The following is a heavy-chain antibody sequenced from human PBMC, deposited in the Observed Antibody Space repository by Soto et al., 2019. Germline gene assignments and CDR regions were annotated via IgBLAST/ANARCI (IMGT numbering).Heavy chain of an antibody. CDR1: GFTFSSYA. Sequence: QVQLVESGGGVVQPGRSLRLSCAASGFTFSSYAMHWVRQAPGKGLEWVAVISYDGSNKYYADSVKGRFTISRDNSKNTLYLQMNSLRAEDTAVYYCARDGAALSFDYWGQGTLVTVSS. J-gene: IGHJ4*02. CDR3: ARDGAALSFDY. V-gene: IGHV3-30-3*01. CDR2: ISYDGSNK. D-gene: IGHD6-6*01.